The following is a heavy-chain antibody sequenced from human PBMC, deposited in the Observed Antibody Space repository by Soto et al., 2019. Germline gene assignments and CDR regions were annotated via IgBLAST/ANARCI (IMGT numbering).Heavy chain of an antibody. CDR2: IYYSGST. V-gene: IGHV4-59*01. Sequence: SETLSLTCPVSGGSISSYYWSWIRQPPGKGLEWIGYIYYSGSTNYNPSLKSRVTISVDTSKNQFSLKLSSVTAADTAVYYCAREAQYSSFTYGMDVWGQGTTVTVSS. D-gene: IGHD6-6*01. J-gene: IGHJ6*02. CDR3: AREAQYSSFTYGMDV. CDR1: GGSISSYY.